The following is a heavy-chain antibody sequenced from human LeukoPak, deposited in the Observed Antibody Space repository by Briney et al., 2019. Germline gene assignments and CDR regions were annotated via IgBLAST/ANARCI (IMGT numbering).Heavy chain of an antibody. V-gene: IGHV3-73*01. Sequence: GGSLRLSCAASGFTFSGSAMHWVRQASGKGLEWVGRIRSKANIYATAYAASVKGRFTISRDDSKNTAYLQMNSLKTEDTAVYYCTNSLVTDRGTVGYWGQGTLVTVSS. CDR1: GFTFSGSA. CDR3: TNSLVTDRGTVGY. D-gene: IGHD4-23*01. J-gene: IGHJ4*02. CDR2: IRSKANIYAT.